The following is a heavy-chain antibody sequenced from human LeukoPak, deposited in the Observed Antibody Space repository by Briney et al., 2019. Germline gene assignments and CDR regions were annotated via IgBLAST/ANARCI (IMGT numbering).Heavy chain of an antibody. Sequence: GRSLRLSCAASGFTFSSYGIHWVRQATGKGLEWVAVISYHGSNKYYADSVKGRFTISRDNSKDTLYLQMNSLRAEDTAVYYCAKNRYYYDSIGYSDYYYYYGMDVWGQGTTVTVSS. V-gene: IGHV3-30*18. CDR2: ISYHGSNK. CDR1: GFTFSSYG. D-gene: IGHD3-22*01. CDR3: AKNRYYYDSIGYSDYYYYYGMDV. J-gene: IGHJ6*02.